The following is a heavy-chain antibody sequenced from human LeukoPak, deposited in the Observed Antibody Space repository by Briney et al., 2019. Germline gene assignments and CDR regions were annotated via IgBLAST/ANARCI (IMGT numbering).Heavy chain of an antibody. V-gene: IGHV4-59*08. D-gene: IGHD5-12*01. CDR2: IYYSGST. CDR3: ATSGYSGSSDY. CDR1: GGSISSYY. J-gene: IGHJ4*02. Sequence: SETLSLTCTVSGGSISSYYWSWIRQPPGKGLEWIGYIYYSGSTNYNPSLKSRVTISVDTSKNQFSLKLSSVTAADTAVYYCATSGYSGSSDYWGQGTLVTVSS.